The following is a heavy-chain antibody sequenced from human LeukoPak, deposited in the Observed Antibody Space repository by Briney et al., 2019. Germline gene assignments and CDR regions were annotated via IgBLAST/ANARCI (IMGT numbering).Heavy chain of an antibody. Sequence: GGSLRLSCAASGFTFSNYAMHWVRQAPGKGLEWVAVISYDGSSESYPDSVKGRFTISRDNSRNTLYLQMNSLRAEDTAVYYCAKDNWNYPWFDPWGQGTLVTVSS. D-gene: IGHD1-7*01. CDR3: AKDNWNYPWFDP. V-gene: IGHV3-30-3*01. J-gene: IGHJ5*02. CDR2: ISYDGSSE. CDR1: GFTFSNYA.